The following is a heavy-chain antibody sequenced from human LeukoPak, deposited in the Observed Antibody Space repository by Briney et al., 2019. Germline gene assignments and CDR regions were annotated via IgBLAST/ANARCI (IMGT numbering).Heavy chain of an antibody. D-gene: IGHD2/OR15-2a*01. CDR1: GFTFRTYW. CDR2: ISPVSSYT. CDR3: VRDVSRRIGMDV. V-gene: IGHV3-21*01. J-gene: IGHJ6*02. Sequence: GGSLRLSCAASGFTFRTYWMAWVRQAPGKGLEWVSTISPVSSYTWYAESVKGRFTISRDNPKHSLYLQMDSLRAEDTAVYYCVRDVSRRIGMDVWGQGTTVTVSS.